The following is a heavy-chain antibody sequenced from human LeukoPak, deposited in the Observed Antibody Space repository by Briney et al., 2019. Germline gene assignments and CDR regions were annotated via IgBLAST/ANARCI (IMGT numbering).Heavy chain of an antibody. CDR1: GFTFSSFE. Sequence: GGSLRLLCAASGFTFSSFEMNWLPEAPGKGVVWVSYISSSGSTIYYADSVKGRFTISRDNAKNSLYLQMNSLRAEDTAVYYCARADYYYYVDVWGKGTTVTVSS. CDR3: ARADYYYYVDV. J-gene: IGHJ6*03. CDR2: ISSSGSTI. V-gene: IGHV3-48*03.